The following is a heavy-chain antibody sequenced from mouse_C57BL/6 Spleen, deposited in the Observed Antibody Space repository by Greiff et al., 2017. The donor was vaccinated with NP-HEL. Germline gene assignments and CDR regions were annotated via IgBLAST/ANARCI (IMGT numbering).Heavy chain of an antibody. CDR2: IYPGDGDT. V-gene: IGHV1-82*01. CDR1: GYAFSSSW. CDR3: GNWDEGFAY. J-gene: IGHJ3*01. D-gene: IGHD4-1*01. Sequence: QVQLQQSGPELVKPGASVKISCKASGYAFSSSWMNWVKQRPGKGLEWIGRIYPGDGDTNYNGKFKGKATLTADKSSSTAYMQLSSLTSEDSAVYFCGNWDEGFAYWGQGTLVTVSA.